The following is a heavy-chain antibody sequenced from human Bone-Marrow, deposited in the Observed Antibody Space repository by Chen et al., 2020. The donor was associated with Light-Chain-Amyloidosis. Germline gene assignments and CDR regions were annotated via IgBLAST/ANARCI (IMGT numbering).Heavy chain of an antibody. CDR1: GFTTHA. CDR3: ATPDSPVTEDYFDY. J-gene: IGHJ4*02. CDR2: MSYDGDVE. D-gene: IGHD4-17*01. Sequence: QVPLVESGGGVVQPGTSLRLSCAGSGFTTHAVHWVRQAPGKGLQWLAAMSYDGDVEEYADFVKGRFIISRDNDKETVYLQMNSLREEDTAVYYCATPDSPVTEDYFDYWGQGTQVSVSS. V-gene: IGHV3-30*03.